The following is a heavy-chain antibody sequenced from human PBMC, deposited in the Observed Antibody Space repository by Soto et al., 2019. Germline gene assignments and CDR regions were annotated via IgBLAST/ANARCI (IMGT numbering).Heavy chain of an antibody. V-gene: IGHV5-51*01. CDR3: ARQGRYCSSTSCYGKGYYYYGMDV. J-gene: IGHJ6*02. CDR1: GYSFTSYW. Sequence: GESLKISCKGSGYSFTSYWIGWVRQMPGKGLEWMGIIYPGDSDTRYSPPSQGQVTTSADKSTSTAYLQWSSLKASDTAMYYCARQGRYCSSTSCYGKGYYYYGMDVWGQGTTVTVSS. CDR2: IYPGDSDT. D-gene: IGHD2-2*01.